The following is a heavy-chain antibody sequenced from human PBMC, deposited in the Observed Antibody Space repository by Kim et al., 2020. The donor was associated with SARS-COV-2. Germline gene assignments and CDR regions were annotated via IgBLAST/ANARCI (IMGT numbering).Heavy chain of an antibody. CDR2: ISSSSSYI. CDR3: ARDGGNDAFEI. V-gene: IGHV3-21*01. CDR1: GFTFSSYS. Sequence: GGSLRLSCAASGFTFSSYSMNWVRQAPGKGLEWVSSISSSSSYIYYADSVKGRFTISRDNAKNSLYLQMNSLRAEDTAVYYCARDGGNDAFEIWGQGTMVTVSS. J-gene: IGHJ3*02. D-gene: IGHD1-26*01.